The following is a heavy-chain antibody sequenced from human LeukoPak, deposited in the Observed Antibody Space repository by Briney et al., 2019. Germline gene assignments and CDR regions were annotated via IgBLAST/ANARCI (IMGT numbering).Heavy chain of an antibody. Sequence: GGSLRLSCAASGFTFSDYWMNWVRQAPGKGLEWVANMKVDGSEKYCVDCVKGRFTISRDNAKNSLYLQMNSLRVEDTAVYYCARGPNYGSRSDYFDYWGQGTLVTVSS. CDR1: GFTFSDYW. CDR3: ARGPNYGSRSDYFDY. D-gene: IGHD3-10*01. CDR2: MKVDGSEK. J-gene: IGHJ4*02. V-gene: IGHV3-7*03.